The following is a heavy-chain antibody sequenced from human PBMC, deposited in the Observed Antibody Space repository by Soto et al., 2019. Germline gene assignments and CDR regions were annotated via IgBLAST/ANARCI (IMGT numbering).Heavy chain of an antibody. Sequence: GGSLRLSCAASGFTFSSYAMTWVRQAPGKGLEWVSLISDAGGSTYYADSVKGRFTISRDSSKNTLYLQMNSLRAEDTAAYYCARRVPATRSYDYWGQGTLVTVSS. V-gene: IGHV3-23*01. CDR3: ARRVPATRSYDY. J-gene: IGHJ4*02. D-gene: IGHD2-2*01. CDR1: GFTFSSYA. CDR2: ISDAGGST.